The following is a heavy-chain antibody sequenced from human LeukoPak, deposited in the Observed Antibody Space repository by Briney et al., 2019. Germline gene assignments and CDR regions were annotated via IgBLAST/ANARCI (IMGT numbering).Heavy chain of an antibody. CDR2: INMYTANP. Sequence: AAVKVSCKASGYTFTRYAINWLRQAPGQGLEWMGWINMYTANPAYAQGFTERFVFSLDTSVTTAYLQISNLKTEDTAVYYCARHDNDDDFDYWGQGTLVTVSS. CDR3: ARHDNDDDFDY. D-gene: IGHD3-16*01. CDR1: GYTFTRYA. V-gene: IGHV7-4-1*02. J-gene: IGHJ4*02.